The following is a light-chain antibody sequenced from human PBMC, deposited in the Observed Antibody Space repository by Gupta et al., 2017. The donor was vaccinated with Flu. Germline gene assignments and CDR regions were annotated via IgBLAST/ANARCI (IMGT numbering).Light chain of an antibody. CDR1: GSNIGSNY. V-gene: IGLV1-47*01. CDR3: AAWDDSLRARV. CDR2: RDN. J-gene: IGLJ3*02. Sequence: QSVLTQPPSASGTPGQRVTISCSGSGSNIGSNYVYWYQQLPGTAPKLLIYRDNQRPSGVPDRFSGSRPGTSASLAISGLRFEDEADYYCAAWDDSLRARVFGGGTKLTVL.